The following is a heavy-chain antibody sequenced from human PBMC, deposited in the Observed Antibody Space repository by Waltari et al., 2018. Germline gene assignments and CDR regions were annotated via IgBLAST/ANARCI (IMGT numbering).Heavy chain of an antibody. J-gene: IGHJ2*01. V-gene: IGHV3-21*01. D-gene: IGHD2-2*03. CDR3: ARDGWGYFDL. Sequence: EVQLVESGGGLVKPGGSLRLSCAASGFTFSSHSMHWVRQAPGKGLEWVSSISSSSSYIYYADSVKGRFTISRDNAKNSLYLQMNSLRAEDTAVYYCARDGWGYFDLWGRGTLVTVSS. CDR2: ISSSSSYI. CDR1: GFTFSSHS.